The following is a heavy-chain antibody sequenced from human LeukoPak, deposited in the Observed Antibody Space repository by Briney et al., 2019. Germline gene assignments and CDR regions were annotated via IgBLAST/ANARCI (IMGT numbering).Heavy chain of an antibody. CDR2: IYYSGST. D-gene: IGHD1-26*01. V-gene: IGHV4-39*07. CDR3: TRDSSGIVGATTIDY. CDR1: GGSISSSSYY. J-gene: IGHJ4*02. Sequence: SETLSLTRTVSGGSISSSSYYWGWIRQPPGKGLEWIGSIYYSGSTYYNPSLKSRVTISVDTSKNQFSLKLSSVTAADTAVYYCTRDSSGIVGATTIDYWGQGTLVTVSS.